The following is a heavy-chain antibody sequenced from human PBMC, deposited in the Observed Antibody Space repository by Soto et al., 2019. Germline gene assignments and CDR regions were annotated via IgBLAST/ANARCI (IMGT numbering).Heavy chain of an antibody. Sequence: QVQLVESGGGVVQPGRSLRLSCAASGFTFSSNDMHWVRQAPGKGLEWVAVISYDGSDKYYADSVKGRFTISRDTSKNTXYLQMNSLRAXDXXXXXXXKXVAAALYGMDVWGQGTTVTVSS. CDR3: XKXVAAALYGMDV. J-gene: IGHJ6*02. CDR1: GFTFSSND. D-gene: IGHD6-13*01. CDR2: ISYDGSDK. V-gene: IGHV3-30*03.